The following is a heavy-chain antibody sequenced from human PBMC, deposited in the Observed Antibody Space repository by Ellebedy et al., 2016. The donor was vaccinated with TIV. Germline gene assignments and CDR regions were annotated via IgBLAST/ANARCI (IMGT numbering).Heavy chain of an antibody. D-gene: IGHD3-9*01. V-gene: IGHV5-51*01. CDR2: VYPGDSDT. CDR3: ARQNDFLNAYSSPSPLDY. J-gene: IGHJ4*02. CDR1: GYSFTNYW. Sequence: GESLKISCKGSGYSFTNYWIGWVRQMPGKGLEWMGIVYPGDSDTRYSPSFQGQVTISADKSITTAYLQWSSLKASDTAMYYCARQNDFLNAYSSPSPLDYWGQGTLVTVSS.